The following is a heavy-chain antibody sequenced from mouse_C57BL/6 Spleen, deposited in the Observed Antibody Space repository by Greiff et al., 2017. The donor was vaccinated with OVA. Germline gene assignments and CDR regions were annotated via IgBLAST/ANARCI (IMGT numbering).Heavy chain of an antibody. CDR2: ISSGGDYI. Sequence: EVHLVESGEGLVKPGGSLKLSCAASGFTFSSYAMSWVRQTPEKRLEWVAYISSGGDYIYYADTVKGRFTISRDNARNTLYLQMSSLKSEDTAMYYCTREGFRRGYFDYWGQGTTLTVSS. V-gene: IGHV5-9-1*02. CDR3: TREGFRRGYFDY. J-gene: IGHJ2*01. CDR1: GFTFSSYA.